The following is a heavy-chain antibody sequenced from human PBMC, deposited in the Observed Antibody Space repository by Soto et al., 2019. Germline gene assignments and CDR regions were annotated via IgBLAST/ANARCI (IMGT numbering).Heavy chain of an antibody. J-gene: IGHJ4*02. CDR2: ISESGGST. V-gene: IGHV3-23*01. CDR3: AKRSPYSSGWYSPIFDY. CDR1: GFSFSDYA. Sequence: SLRLSFAASGFSFSDYAMSWVRQAPGKGLEWVSVISESGGSTHYADSVRGRFTVSRDNSKNSLSLRMNSLRDEDTAVYFCAKRSPYSSGWYSPIFDYWGQGYLVTVSS. D-gene: IGHD6-13*01.